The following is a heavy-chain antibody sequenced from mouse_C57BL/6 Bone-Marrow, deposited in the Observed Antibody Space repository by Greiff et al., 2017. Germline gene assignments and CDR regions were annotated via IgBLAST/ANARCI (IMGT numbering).Heavy chain of an antibody. V-gene: IGHV2-2*01. D-gene: IGHD1-1*01. J-gene: IGHJ2*01. CDR1: GFSLTGYG. CDR3: ARNSYYYGSGLDY. Sequence: QVQLQQSGPGLVQPSQSLSITCTVSGFSLTGYGVHWVRQSPGKGLEWLGEIWSGGSTDYNAALISRLCISKNNSKSQVFFKMNSLQADETAIYYGARNSYYYGSGLDYWGQGTTLTVSS. CDR2: IWSGGST.